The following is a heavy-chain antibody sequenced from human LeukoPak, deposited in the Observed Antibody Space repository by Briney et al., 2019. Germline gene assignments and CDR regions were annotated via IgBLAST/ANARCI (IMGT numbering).Heavy chain of an antibody. Sequence: GGSLRLSCAASGFTFSTYAMSWVRQAPGKGLEWVSAISGSSGSTYYADSVKVRFTISRDNSKNTLYLQMNSLRAEDTAVYYCAKDSRYCSSTSCYFDYWGQGTLVTVSS. D-gene: IGHD2-2*01. V-gene: IGHV3-23*01. CDR3: AKDSRYCSSTSCYFDY. CDR1: GFTFSTYA. CDR2: ISGSSGST. J-gene: IGHJ4*02.